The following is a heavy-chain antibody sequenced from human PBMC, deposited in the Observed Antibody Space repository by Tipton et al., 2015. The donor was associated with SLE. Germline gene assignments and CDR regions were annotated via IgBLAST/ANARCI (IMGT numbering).Heavy chain of an antibody. CDR2: VYHSGST. CDR3: ARRNYDVLTGSYDVFDI. J-gene: IGHJ3*02. CDR1: GGSISRSHW. Sequence: TLSLTCAVSGGSISRSHWWSWVRQSPGKGLEWIGEVYHSGSTNYNPSLKSRVTISVDKSKNQFSLKLTSVTATDTAVYNCARRNYDVLTGSYDVFDIWGQWTMVTVSS. V-gene: IGHV4-4*02. D-gene: IGHD3-9*01.